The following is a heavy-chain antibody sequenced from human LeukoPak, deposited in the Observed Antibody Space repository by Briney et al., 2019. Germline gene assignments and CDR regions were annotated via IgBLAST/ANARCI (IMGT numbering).Heavy chain of an antibody. CDR1: GFTFSSYW. D-gene: IGHD6-6*01. CDR2: INSDGSST. CDR3: ARSSYSSSSSV. V-gene: IGHV3-74*01. Sequence: GGPLRLSCAASGFTFSSYWMHWVRQAPGKGLVWVSRINSDGSSTSYADSVKGRFTISRDNAKNSLYLQINSLRAEDTAVYYCARSSYSSSSSVWGQGTMVTVSS. J-gene: IGHJ3*01.